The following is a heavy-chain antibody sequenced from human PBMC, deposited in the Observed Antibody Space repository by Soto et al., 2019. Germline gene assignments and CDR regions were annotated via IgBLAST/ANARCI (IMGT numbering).Heavy chain of an antibody. CDR2: IYPGDSDT. D-gene: IGHD6-13*01. J-gene: IGHJ6*02. CDR1: GDSFTGYW. CDR3: ARKAAAKQRYGMDV. Sequence: WDARKISCKFSGDSFTGYWIGWVRQIPGKGLEWMGIIYPGDSDTRYSPSFQGQVTISADKSISTAYLQWSSLKASDTAMYYCARKAAAKQRYGMDVWGQGTTVTVSS. V-gene: IGHV5-51*01.